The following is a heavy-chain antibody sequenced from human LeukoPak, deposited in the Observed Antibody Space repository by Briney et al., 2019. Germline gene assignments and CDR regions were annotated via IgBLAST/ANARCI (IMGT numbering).Heavy chain of an antibody. D-gene: IGHD2/OR15-2a*01. Sequence: ASVKVSCKASGYTFTNYFMHWVRQVPGQGLEWMGVINPTGGGTTYAQRFQGRVTMTRDTSTSTVHMELSSLRSEDTAVYYCARGQNKCLGHWGQGTVVTVSS. CDR1: GYTFTNYF. J-gene: IGHJ4*02. CDR3: ARGQNKCLGH. CDR2: INPTGGGT. V-gene: IGHV1-46*01.